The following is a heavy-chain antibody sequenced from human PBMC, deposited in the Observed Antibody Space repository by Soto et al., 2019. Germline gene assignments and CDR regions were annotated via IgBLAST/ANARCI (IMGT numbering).Heavy chain of an antibody. Sequence: PSQTLPLTCIVSGGSIRPSIYYWGWIRQPPGKGLEWIGSIYYSGSTYHNPPLKSRVTISKDTSKNQFSLKLSSVTAADTAVFYCAVGSSGFYYIYWGQG. CDR1: GGSIRPSIYY. V-gene: IGHV4-39*01. J-gene: IGHJ4*02. CDR3: AVGSSGFYYIY. D-gene: IGHD1-26*01. CDR2: IYYSGST.